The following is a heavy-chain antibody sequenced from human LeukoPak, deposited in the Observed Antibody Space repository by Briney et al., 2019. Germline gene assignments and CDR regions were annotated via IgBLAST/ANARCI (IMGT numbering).Heavy chain of an antibody. CDR1: EYTFADYY. D-gene: IGHD1-26*01. CDR2: VNPVSGGT. V-gene: IGHV1-2*02. J-gene: IGHJ6*02. CDR3: ASLGATTLSYFGMDV. Sequence: ASVKVSCKASEYTFADYYMHWVRQAPGQGLEWMGWVNPVSGGTYYAQRFLGRVTMTRDSSISTVYMELSRLQSDDTAVYHCASLGATTLSYFGMDVWGQGTTVTVSS.